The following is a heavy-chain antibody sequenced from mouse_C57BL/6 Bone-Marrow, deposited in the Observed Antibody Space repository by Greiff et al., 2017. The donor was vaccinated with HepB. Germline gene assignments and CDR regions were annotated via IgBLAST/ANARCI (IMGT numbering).Heavy chain of an antibody. CDR2: IHPNSGST. CDR1: GYTFTSYW. CDR3: AKDSSCYRYYVDY. V-gene: IGHV1-64*01. Sequence: QVQLQQPGAELVKPGASVKLSCKASGYTFTSYWMHWVKQRPGQGLEWIGMIHPNSGSTNYNEKFKSKATLTVDKSSSTAYMQLSSLTSEDSAVYYCAKDSSCYRYYVDYWGQGTTLTVSS. D-gene: IGHD3-2*02. J-gene: IGHJ2*01.